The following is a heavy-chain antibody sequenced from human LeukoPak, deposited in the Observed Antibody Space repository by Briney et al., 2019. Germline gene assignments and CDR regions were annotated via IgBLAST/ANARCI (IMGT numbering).Heavy chain of an antibody. D-gene: IGHD5-12*01. J-gene: IGHJ4*02. CDR2: IGDTSTI. V-gene: IGHV3-48*03. Sequence: GGSLRLSCAASGFTFSSYEMNWVRQAPGKGLEWVSYIGDTSTIYYADSVKGRLTISRDNAKKSLYLQMNSLRAEDTAVYYCAREYTGSDYFDYWGQGTLVTVSS. CDR1: GFTFSSYE. CDR3: AREYTGSDYFDY.